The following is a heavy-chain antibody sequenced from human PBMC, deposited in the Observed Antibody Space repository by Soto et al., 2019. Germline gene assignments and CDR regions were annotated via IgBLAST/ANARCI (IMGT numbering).Heavy chain of an antibody. V-gene: IGHV3-33*01. CDR3: AREHGSGSYGYMDV. CDR1: GFTFSSYG. CDR2: IWYDGSNK. Sequence: GGSLRLSCAASGFTFSSYGMHWVRQAPGKGLEWVAVIWYDGSNKYYADSVKGRFTISRDNSKNTLYLQMNSLRAEDTAVYYCAREHGSGSYGYMDVWGKGTTVTVSS. D-gene: IGHD3-10*01. J-gene: IGHJ6*03.